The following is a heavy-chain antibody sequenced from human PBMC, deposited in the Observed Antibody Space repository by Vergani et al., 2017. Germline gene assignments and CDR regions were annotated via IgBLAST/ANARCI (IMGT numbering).Heavy chain of an antibody. CDR1: GFTFSSYG. J-gene: IGHJ4*02. CDR3: AKAKFLDSSGYYFRSGATDY. Sequence: QVQLVESGGGVVQPGRSLRLSCAASGFTFSSYGMHWVRQAPGKGLEWVAVISYDGSNKYYADSVKGRFTISRDNSKNTLYLQMNSLRAEDTAVYYCAKAKFLDSSGYYFRSGATDYWGQGTLVTVSS. CDR2: ISYDGSNK. D-gene: IGHD3-22*01. V-gene: IGHV3-30*18.